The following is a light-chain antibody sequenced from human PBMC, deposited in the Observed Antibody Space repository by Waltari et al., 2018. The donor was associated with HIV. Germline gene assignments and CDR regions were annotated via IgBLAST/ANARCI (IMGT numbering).Light chain of an antibody. CDR1: QIIGTS. CDR3: QQAARFPHT. CDR2: ASS. J-gene: IGKJ4*01. V-gene: IGKV1-12*01. Sequence: DIQMTQSPSFVSAFVRDRASLSCRASQIIGTSLAWYQRGPGNAPELLIYASSRLQGGVPSRFRGSGSGTSFVLNIDNLQAEDFAIYYCQQAARFPHTFGGGTRVDIK.